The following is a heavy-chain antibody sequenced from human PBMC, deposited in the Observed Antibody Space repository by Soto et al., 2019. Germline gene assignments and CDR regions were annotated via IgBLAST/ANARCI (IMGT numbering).Heavy chain of an antibody. D-gene: IGHD5-12*01. Sequence: QVQLVQSGAEVKKPGASVKVSCKASGYTFTSYGISWVRQAPGQGLEWMGWISAYNGNTNYAQKLQGRVTMTTDTPAGTAYRGRGSLRSEATAVYYCAGVDGDYGRSGGWLQFPDYGGQGPRVTFPS. J-gene: IGHJ4*02. V-gene: IGHV1-18*01. CDR3: AGVDGDYGRSGGWLQFPDY. CDR2: ISAYNGNT. CDR1: GYTFTSYG.